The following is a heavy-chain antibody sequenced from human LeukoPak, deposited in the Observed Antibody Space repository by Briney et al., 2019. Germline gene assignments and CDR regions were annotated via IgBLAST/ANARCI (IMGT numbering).Heavy chain of an antibody. CDR1: GFTFSNAW. D-gene: IGHD1-26*01. CDR3: ARVGKSGSYYYFDY. CDR2: IKTKTDGGTT. Sequence: GGSLRLSCAASGFTFSNAWMSWVRQAPGKGLEWVGRIKTKTDGGTTDYAAPVKGRFTISRDNAKNTLYLQMTILTAEDTAVYYCARVGKSGSYYYFDYWGQGTLVTVSS. J-gene: IGHJ4*02. V-gene: IGHV3-15*05.